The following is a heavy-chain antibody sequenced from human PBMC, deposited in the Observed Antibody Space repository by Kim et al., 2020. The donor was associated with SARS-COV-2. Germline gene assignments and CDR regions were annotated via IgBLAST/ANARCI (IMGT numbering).Heavy chain of an antibody. Sequence: GGSLRLSCAASGFTFSSYGMHWVRQAPGKGLEWVAVIWYDGSNKYYADSVKGRFTISRDNSKNTLYLQMNSLRAEDTAVYYCARDPYYYDSSGIFDYWGQGTLVTVSS. J-gene: IGHJ4*02. CDR2: IWYDGSNK. V-gene: IGHV3-33*08. D-gene: IGHD3-22*01. CDR3: ARDPYYYDSSGIFDY. CDR1: GFTFSSYG.